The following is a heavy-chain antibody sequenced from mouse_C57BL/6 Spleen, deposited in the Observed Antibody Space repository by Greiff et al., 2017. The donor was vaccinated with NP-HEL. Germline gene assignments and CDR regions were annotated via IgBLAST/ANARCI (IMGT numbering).Heavy chain of an antibody. Sequence: QVQLQQPGAELVMPGASVKLSCKASGYTFTSYWMHWVKQRPGQGLEWIGEIDPSDSYTNYNQKFKGKSTLTVDKSSSTAYMQLRSLTSEDSAVYYCARGGQYSRYAMDYWGQGTSVTVSS. CDR3: ARGGQYSRYAMDY. CDR2: IDPSDSYT. J-gene: IGHJ4*01. V-gene: IGHV1-69*01. CDR1: GYTFTSYW. D-gene: IGHD2-12*01.